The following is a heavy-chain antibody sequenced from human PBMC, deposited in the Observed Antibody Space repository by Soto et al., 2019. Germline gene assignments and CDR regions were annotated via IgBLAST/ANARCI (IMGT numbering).Heavy chain of an antibody. J-gene: IGHJ4*02. CDR3: ARDRGFVVRAPPVDY. CDR1: GYTFTSYG. D-gene: IGHD3-10*01. Sequence: QVQLVQSGAEVKKPGASVEVSCKASGYTFTSYGISWVRQAPGQGLEWMGWISTYNGNTNYAQKLQGRVTMTTDTSTSTAYMELRSLRSDDTAVYYCARDRGFVVRAPPVDYWGQGTLVTVSS. CDR2: ISTYNGNT. V-gene: IGHV1-18*01.